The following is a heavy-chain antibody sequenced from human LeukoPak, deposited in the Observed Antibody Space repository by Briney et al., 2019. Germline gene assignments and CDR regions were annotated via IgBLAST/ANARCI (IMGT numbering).Heavy chain of an antibody. V-gene: IGHV3-21*01. Sequence: GGXXRLSCAASGFTFSRYSMNWVRQAPGKGLEWVSSISSSSSFIYYADSVKGRFTISRDNAKNSLYLQMNRLRAEDTAVYYCARDPPLGSCSTISCPHLDYWGQGTLVTVSS. CDR2: ISSSSSFI. CDR3: ARDPPLGSCSTISCPHLDY. CDR1: GFTFSRYS. D-gene: IGHD2-2*01. J-gene: IGHJ4*02.